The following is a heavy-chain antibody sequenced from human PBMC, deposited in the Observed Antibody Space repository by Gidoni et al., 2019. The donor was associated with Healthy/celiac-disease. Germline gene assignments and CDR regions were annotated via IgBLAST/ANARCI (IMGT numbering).Heavy chain of an antibody. CDR3: ARHLVEVKGGAFDI. V-gene: IGHV4-39*01. Sequence: STYYNPSLKSRVTISVDTSKNQFSLKLSSVTAADTAVYYCARHLVEVKGGAFDIWGQGTMVTVSS. D-gene: IGHD3-16*01. CDR2: ST. J-gene: IGHJ3*02.